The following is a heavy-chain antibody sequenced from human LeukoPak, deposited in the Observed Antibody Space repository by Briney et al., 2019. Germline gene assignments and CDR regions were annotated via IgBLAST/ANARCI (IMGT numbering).Heavy chain of an antibody. CDR3: AKDGSWSCTD. J-gene: IGHJ4*02. CDR2: IAHHGNNK. V-gene: IGHV3-30*02. CDR1: GFTFISSA. D-gene: IGHD2-8*02. Sequence: PGGSLRLSCGASGFTFISSAMHWVRQGPGKGLEWVAYIAHHGNNKYYADSVTGRFTISRDNSKGSLYLQMNSLRADDTAVYYCAKDGSWSCTDWGQGTLVRVSS.